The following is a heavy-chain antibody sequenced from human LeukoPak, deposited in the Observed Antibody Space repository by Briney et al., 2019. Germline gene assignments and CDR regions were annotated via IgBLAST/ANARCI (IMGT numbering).Heavy chain of an antibody. J-gene: IGHJ4*02. CDR2: ISSSGSTI. CDR3: ASMGYYYDSSGYYRY. Sequence: PGGSLRLSCAASGFTFSSYWMSWIRQAPGKGLEWVSYISSSGSTIYYADSVKGRFTISRDNAKNSLYLQMNSLRAEDTAVYYCASMGYYYDSSGYYRYWGQGTLVTVSS. D-gene: IGHD3-22*01. V-gene: IGHV3-11*01. CDR1: GFTFSSYW.